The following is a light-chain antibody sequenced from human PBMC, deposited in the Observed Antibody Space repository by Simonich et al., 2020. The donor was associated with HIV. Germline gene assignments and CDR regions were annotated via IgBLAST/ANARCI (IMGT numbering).Light chain of an antibody. Sequence: SYELTQPPSVSVSPGQTARITCSGDALPKQYAYWYQQKPGQAPVLVIYKDSERPSGIPEPFSGSSSGTTVTLTISGVQAEDEADYYCQSADSSGTYEVFGGGTKLTVL. V-gene: IGLV3-25*03. CDR3: QSADSSGTYEV. J-gene: IGLJ2*01. CDR2: KDS. CDR1: ALPKQY.